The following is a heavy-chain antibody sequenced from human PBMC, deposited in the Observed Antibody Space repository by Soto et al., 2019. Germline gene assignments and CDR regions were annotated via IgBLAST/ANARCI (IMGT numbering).Heavy chain of an antibody. D-gene: IGHD6-13*01. CDR2: VLGSGSTT. V-gene: IGHV3-23*01. CDR1: GFTFSSYA. J-gene: IGHJ4*02. CDR3: AQGIAAGIDC. Sequence: GGSLRLSCAASGFTFSSYAMTWVRQAPGKGLEWVSSVLGSGSTTYYADSVKGRFTISRDNSKNTLYLQMNSLRVEDTAEYYCAQGIAAGIDCWGRGTLVTVSS.